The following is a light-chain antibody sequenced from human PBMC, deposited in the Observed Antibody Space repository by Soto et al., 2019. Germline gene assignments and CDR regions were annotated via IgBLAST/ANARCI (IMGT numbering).Light chain of an antibody. J-gene: IGKJ1*01. CDR3: QQYNNWPPDRT. CDR2: GAS. CDR1: QSVGSN. V-gene: IGKV3-15*01. Sequence: EIVMTQSPATLSVSPGDRATLSCRASQSVGSNLAWYQQKPGQAPRLLIYGASTRATGIPARFSGSGSGTEFNLTISSRQSEDFAIYFCQQYNNWPPDRTFGQGTKVEIK.